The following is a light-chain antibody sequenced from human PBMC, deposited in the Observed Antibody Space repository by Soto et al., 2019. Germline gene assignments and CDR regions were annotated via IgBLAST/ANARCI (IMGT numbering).Light chain of an antibody. Sequence: QSVLTQPPSVSGAPGQRVTISCTGSSSNIGAGYDVHWYQQLPGTAPKLLIYGNSNRPSGVPDRFSGSKSGTSASLAITGLQAEDEADYYCSSYTSSSTSFYVFGTGTKLTVL. V-gene: IGLV1-40*01. J-gene: IGLJ1*01. CDR2: GNS. CDR3: SSYTSSSTSFYV. CDR1: SSNIGAGYD.